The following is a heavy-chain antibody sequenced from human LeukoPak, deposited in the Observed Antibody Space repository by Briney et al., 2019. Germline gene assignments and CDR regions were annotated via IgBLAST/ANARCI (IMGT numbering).Heavy chain of an antibody. CDR3: AILRTASSFDF. Sequence: SQTLSLTCAISGDSVSSKSAAWNWIRRSPSRGLEWLGRTYYRSKWYHEYAVSVKSRITINPDTSKNQFSLQLNSVTPEDTAIYYCAILRTASSFDFWGQGTLVTVSS. D-gene: IGHD1-1*01. CDR2: TYYRSKWYH. CDR1: GDSVSSKSAA. V-gene: IGHV6-1*01. J-gene: IGHJ4*02.